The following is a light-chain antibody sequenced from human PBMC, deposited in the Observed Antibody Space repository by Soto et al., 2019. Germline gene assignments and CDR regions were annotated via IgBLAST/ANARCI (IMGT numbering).Light chain of an antibody. J-gene: IGLJ1*01. Sequence: QSVLTQPRSVSAAPGQEVTISCSGSSSNIGNNYVSWYQQLPGTAPKLLIYENNKRPSGIPDRFSGSKSGTSATLGITGLQTGDEADYYCGTWDSSLSAYVFGTGTKLTVL. CDR3: GTWDSSLSAYV. CDR1: SSNIGNNY. V-gene: IGLV1-51*02. CDR2: ENN.